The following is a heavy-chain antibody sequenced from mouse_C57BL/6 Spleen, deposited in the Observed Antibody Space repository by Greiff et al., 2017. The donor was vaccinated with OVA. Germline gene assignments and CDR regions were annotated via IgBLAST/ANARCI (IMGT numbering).Heavy chain of an antibody. CDR3: ARGRGYYAMDY. CDR1: GFTFSDYG. V-gene: IGHV5-17*01. CDR2: ISSGSSTI. J-gene: IGHJ4*01. Sequence: EVQRVESGGGLVKPGGSLKLSCAASGFTFSDYGMHWVRQAPEKGLEWVAYISSGSSTIYYADTVKGRFTISRDNAKNTLFLQMTSLRSEDTAMYYCARGRGYYAMDYWGQGTSVTVSS.